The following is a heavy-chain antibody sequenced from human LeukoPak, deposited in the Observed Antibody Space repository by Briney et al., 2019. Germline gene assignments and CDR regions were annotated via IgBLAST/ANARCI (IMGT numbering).Heavy chain of an antibody. CDR1: GFTFNIHG. J-gene: IGHJ4*02. Sequence: GGSLILSCAASGFTFNIHGMHWVRQAPGKGLEWVAGISYDEMYQYYADSVKGRFTISRDNSKNTLFLQMNSLRAEDTAIYYCAKDRDYYGSGSDYWGQGTLVTVSS. CDR3: AKDRDYYGSGSDY. CDR2: ISYDEMYQ. D-gene: IGHD3-10*01. V-gene: IGHV3-30*18.